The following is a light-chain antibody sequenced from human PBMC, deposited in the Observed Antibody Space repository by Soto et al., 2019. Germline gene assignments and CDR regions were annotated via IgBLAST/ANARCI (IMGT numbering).Light chain of an antibody. V-gene: IGKV1-39*01. CDR2: GVS. CDR1: QGIRND. Sequence: SGCAAVLDRVTIACKTSQGIRNDLGWYQQKSGKAPNLLIYGVSRLQGGVPSRFSGSGSGTDFTLSISSLQPEDFATYYCQPSYTAPSVSFGQGTRLEIK. CDR3: QPSYTAPSVS. J-gene: IGKJ5*01.